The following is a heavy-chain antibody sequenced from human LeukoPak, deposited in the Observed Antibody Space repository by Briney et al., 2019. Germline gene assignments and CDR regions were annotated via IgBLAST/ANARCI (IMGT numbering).Heavy chain of an antibody. D-gene: IGHD3-3*01. CDR1: GFTFSDYY. J-gene: IGHJ4*02. CDR2: ISSRGSTI. Sequence: PGGSLRLYCAASGFTFSDYYMSWIRQAPGKGLEWVSYISSRGSTIYYADSVKGRFTISRDNAKNSLYLQMNSLRAEDTAVYYCARRTIFGVVISYYFDYWGQGTLVTVSS. V-gene: IGHV3-11*01. CDR3: ARRTIFGVVISYYFDY.